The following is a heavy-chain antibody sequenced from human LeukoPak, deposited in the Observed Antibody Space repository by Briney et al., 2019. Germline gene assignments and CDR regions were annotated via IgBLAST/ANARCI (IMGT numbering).Heavy chain of an antibody. J-gene: IGHJ6*02. D-gene: IGHD3-16*01. CDR3: ARDLVRAYYYYGMDV. CDR1: GFTFCSYS. Sequence: GGSLRLTCAASGFTFCSYSMNWVRQAPGKGLEWVSSISSSSSYIYYADSVKGRFTISRDNAKNSLYLQMNSLRAEDTAVYYCARDLVRAYYYYGMDVWGQGTTVTVSS. CDR2: ISSSSSYI. V-gene: IGHV3-21*01.